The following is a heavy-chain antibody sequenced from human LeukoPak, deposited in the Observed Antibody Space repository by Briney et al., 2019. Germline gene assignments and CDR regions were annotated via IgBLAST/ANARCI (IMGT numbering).Heavy chain of an antibody. Sequence: SETLSLTCTVSGGSISSYYWSWIRQPPGKGLEWIWYIYYSGSTNYNPSLKSRVTISVDTSKNQFSLKLSSVTAADTAVYYCARALAAAGKDPYFDYWGQGTLVTVSS. D-gene: IGHD6-13*01. V-gene: IGHV4-59*01. CDR3: ARALAAAGKDPYFDY. CDR1: GGSISSYY. J-gene: IGHJ4*02. CDR2: IYYSGST.